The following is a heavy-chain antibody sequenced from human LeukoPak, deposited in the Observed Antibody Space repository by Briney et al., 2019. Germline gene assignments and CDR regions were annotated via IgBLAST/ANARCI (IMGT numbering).Heavy chain of an antibody. D-gene: IGHD5-12*01. Sequence: GGSLRLSCAASGFTFSTYGMHWVRQAPGQGLEWMGWINPNSGGTNYAQKFQGRVTMTRDTSISTAYMELSRLRSDDTAVYYCARLRADHFDYWGQGTLVTVSS. CDR3: ARLRADHFDY. CDR2: INPNSGGT. J-gene: IGHJ4*02. V-gene: IGHV1-2*02. CDR1: GFTFSTYG.